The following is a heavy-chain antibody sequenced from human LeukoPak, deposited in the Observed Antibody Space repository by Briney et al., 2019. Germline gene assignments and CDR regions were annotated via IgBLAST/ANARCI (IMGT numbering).Heavy chain of an antibody. V-gene: IGHV1-3*01. CDR3: ATLTYSGSSNNWFDP. J-gene: IGHJ5*02. Sequence: KFQGRVTITRDTSASTAYMELSSLRSEDTAVYYCATLTYSGSSNNWFDPWGQGTLVTVSS. D-gene: IGHD1-26*01.